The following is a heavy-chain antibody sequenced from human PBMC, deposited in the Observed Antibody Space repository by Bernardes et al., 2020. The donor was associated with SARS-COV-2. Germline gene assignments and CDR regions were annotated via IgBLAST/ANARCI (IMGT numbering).Heavy chain of an antibody. V-gene: IGHV3-9*01. J-gene: IGHJ4*02. CDR2: ISWNSGSL. D-gene: IGHD6-13*01. CDR1: GFTFDDYA. CDR3: AKLYSSNVNDY. Sequence: GGSLRLSCAASGFTFDDYAMHWVRQAPGKGLAWVSGISWNSGSLGYADSVKGRFTISRDNAKNSLYLQMNSLRAEDTALYYCAKLYSSNVNDYWGQGTLVTGSS.